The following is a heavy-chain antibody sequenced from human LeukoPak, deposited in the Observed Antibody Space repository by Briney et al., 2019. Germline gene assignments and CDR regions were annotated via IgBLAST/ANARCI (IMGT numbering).Heavy chain of an antibody. J-gene: IGHJ4*02. D-gene: IGHD6-13*01. CDR3: ASTSYSSSS. CDR2: INHSGST. CDR1: GGSISSSSYY. V-gene: IGHV4-39*07. Sequence: SETLSLTCTVSGGSISSSSYYWSWIRQPPGKGLEWIGEINHSGSTNYNPSLKSRVTISVDTSKNQFSLKLSSVTAADTAVYYCASTSYSSSSWGQGTLVTVSS.